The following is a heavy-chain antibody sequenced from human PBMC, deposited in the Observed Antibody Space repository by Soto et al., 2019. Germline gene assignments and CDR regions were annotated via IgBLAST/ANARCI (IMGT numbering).Heavy chain of an antibody. Sequence: ASVKVSCKDSGYTFTGYYMHWVRQAPGQGLEWMGWINPNSGGTNYAQKFQGRVTMTRDTSISTAYMELSRLRSDDTAVYYCARDNVHNWNYGPRRFDYWGQGTPVTVSS. V-gene: IGHV1-2*02. CDR3: ARDNVHNWNYGPRRFDY. D-gene: IGHD1-7*01. J-gene: IGHJ4*02. CDR1: GYTFTGYY. CDR2: INPNSGGT.